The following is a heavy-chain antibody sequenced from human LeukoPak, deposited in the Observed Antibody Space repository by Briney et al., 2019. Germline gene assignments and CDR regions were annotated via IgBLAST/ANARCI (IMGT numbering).Heavy chain of an antibody. Sequence: PSETLSLPCTLSVYSISSGHYRGWIRQPPGKGLEWIGNMYHSGRTYYNLSLKSRVTISVDPSKIQFSLKLSSVTAADTAVYYCARGDMYDTLRYYYMDVWGKGTTVTVSS. CDR2: MYHSGRT. CDR1: VYSISSGHY. CDR3: ARGDMYDTLRYYYMDV. D-gene: IGHD3-22*01. V-gene: IGHV4-38-2*02. J-gene: IGHJ6*03.